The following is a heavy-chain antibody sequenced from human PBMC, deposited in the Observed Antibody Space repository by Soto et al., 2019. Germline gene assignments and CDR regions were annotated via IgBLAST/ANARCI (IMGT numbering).Heavy chain of an antibody. CDR2: IVVGSGNT. J-gene: IGHJ4*02. CDR3: AAVSYCSGGSCSFPDY. CDR1: GFTFTRSA. Sequence: SLKLSCKASGFTFTRSAGQRGRKTRGQRLEWIGWIVVGSGNTNYAQKFQERVTITRDMSTSTAYMELSSLRSEDTAVYYCAAVSYCSGGSCSFPDYWGQGTLVTVSS. V-gene: IGHV1-58*01. D-gene: IGHD2-15*01.